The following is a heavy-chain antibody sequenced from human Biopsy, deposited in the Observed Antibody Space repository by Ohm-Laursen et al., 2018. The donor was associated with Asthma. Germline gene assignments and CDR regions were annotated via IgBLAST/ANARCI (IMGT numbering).Heavy chain of an antibody. CDR3: ASQSSGPDFWSGYYYFDY. Sequence: SLRLSCTASGFTFSSYGMYWVRQAPGKGLEWVAVISYDGSNKYYADSVKDRFTISRDNSKNTLYLQMNSLRAEDTAVYYCASQSSGPDFWSGYYYFDYWGQGTLVTVSS. V-gene: IGHV3-30*03. D-gene: IGHD3-3*01. J-gene: IGHJ4*02. CDR1: GFTFSSYG. CDR2: ISYDGSNK.